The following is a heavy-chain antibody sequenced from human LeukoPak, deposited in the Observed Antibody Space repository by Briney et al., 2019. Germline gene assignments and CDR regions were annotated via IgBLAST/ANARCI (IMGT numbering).Heavy chain of an antibody. J-gene: IGHJ5*02. V-gene: IGHV4-39*01. D-gene: IGHD3-3*01. CDR3: ARLFFVIDT. CDR1: GASISNRAYY. Sequence: PSETLSLTCTVSGASISNRAYYWLWIRPPPGEGLECIGTVHYSGSTFYNPSLKSRVNISVDTSKNQFSLQLSSVTAADTAVYYCARLFFVIDTWGQGTLVTVSS. CDR2: VHYSGST.